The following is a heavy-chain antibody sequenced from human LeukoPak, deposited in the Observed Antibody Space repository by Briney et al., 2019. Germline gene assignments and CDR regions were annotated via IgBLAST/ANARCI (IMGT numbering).Heavy chain of an antibody. J-gene: IGHJ6*03. CDR2: IKQDGSEK. Sequence: GGSLRLSCAASGFTFSSYWMSWVRQAPGKGLEWVANIKQDGSEKYYVDSVKGRFTISRDSAKNSLYLQMNSLRAEDTAVYYCARGGIAVAGTRENYYYYYMDVWGKGTTVTVSS. D-gene: IGHD6-19*01. CDR3: ARGGIAVAGTRENYYYYYMDV. CDR1: GFTFSSYW. V-gene: IGHV3-7*01.